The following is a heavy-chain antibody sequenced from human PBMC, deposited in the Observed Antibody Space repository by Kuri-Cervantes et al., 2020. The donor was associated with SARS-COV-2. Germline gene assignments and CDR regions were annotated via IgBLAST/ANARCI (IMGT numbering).Heavy chain of an antibody. CDR1: GGTFSSYA. V-gene: IGHV1-69*13. CDR2: IIPIFGTA. D-gene: IGHD3-22*01. CDR3: ALGYWGSGYPRNYYHMDV. Sequence: SVKVSCKVSGGTFSSYAISWVRQAPGQGLEWMGGIIPIFGTANYAQKFRGRVTITADESTSTAYMELSSLRSEDTAVYYCALGYWGSGYPRNYYHMDVWGKGTTVTVSS. J-gene: IGHJ6*03.